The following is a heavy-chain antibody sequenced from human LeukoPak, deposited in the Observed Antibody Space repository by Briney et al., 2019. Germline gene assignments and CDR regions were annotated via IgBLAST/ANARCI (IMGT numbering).Heavy chain of an antibody. CDR2: IRGSGGST. CDR3: AKSSSWTYHYLDY. Sequence: GGSLRLSCAASGFTFSSYAMSWVRQAPGKGLEWVSAIRGSGGSTYYADSVKGRFTISRDSSMNTLSLQMNSLRAEDTALYYCAKSSSWTYHYLDYWGQGALVTVSS. J-gene: IGHJ4*02. CDR1: GFTFSSYA. V-gene: IGHV3-23*01. D-gene: IGHD6-13*01.